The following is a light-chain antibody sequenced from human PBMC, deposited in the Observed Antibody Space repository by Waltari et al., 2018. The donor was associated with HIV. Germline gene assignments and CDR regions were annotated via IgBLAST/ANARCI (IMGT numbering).Light chain of an antibody. CDR1: SSNIGSYY. V-gene: IGLV1-44*01. J-gene: IGLJ2*01. Sequence: QSVLTQPPSASGPPGQRLTISCSGGSSNIGSYYVNCYQQLPRTAPKLLIYSNSQRPSGVPDRFSGSKSGTSASLAISGLQSEDEADYYCTTWDHSLFGHVVFGGGTRVTVV. CDR3: TTWDHSLFGHVV. CDR2: SNS.